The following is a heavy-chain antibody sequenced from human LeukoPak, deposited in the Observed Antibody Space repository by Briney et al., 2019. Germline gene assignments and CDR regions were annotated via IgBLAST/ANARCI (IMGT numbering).Heavy chain of an antibody. D-gene: IGHD3-10*01. CDR3: ARAIQGVASPYYGSGSAYYYYYGMDV. CDR1: GFTFSSYW. V-gene: IGHV3-7*01. J-gene: IGHJ6*02. Sequence: PGGSLRLSCAASGFTFSSYWMSWVRQAPGKGLEWVANIKQDGSEKYYVDSVKGRFTISRDNAKNSLYLQMNSLRAEDTAVYYCARAIQGVASPYYGSGSAYYYYYGMDVWGQGTTVTVSS. CDR2: IKQDGSEK.